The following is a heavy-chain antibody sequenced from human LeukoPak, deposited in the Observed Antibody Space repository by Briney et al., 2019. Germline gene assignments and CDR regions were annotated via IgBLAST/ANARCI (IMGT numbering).Heavy chain of an antibody. J-gene: IGHJ4*02. CDR2: ISSTSSYI. Sequence: GGSLRLSCAASGFTFSSYSMSWVRQAPGKGLEWVSSISSTSSYIYYADSVKGRFTISRDNAKNSLYLQMNSLRAEDTAVYYCARSGAVAGNFDNWGQGTLVTVSS. V-gene: IGHV3-21*01. D-gene: IGHD6-19*01. CDR3: ARSGAVAGNFDN. CDR1: GFTFSSYS.